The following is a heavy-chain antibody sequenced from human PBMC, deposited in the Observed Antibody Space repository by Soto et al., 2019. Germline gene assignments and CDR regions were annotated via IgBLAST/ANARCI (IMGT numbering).Heavy chain of an antibody. V-gene: IGHV3-13*01. D-gene: IGHD2-15*01. CDR1: GFTFSSYD. CDR3: ARARLGYCSGGCCYGDTTFDY. CDR2: IGTAGDT. Sequence: GGSLRLSCAASGFTFSSYDMHWVRQATGKGLEWVSAIGTAGDTYYPGSVKGRFTISRENAKNSLYLQMNSLRAGDTAVYYCARARLGYCSGGCCYGDTTFDYWGQGTLVTVS. J-gene: IGHJ4*02.